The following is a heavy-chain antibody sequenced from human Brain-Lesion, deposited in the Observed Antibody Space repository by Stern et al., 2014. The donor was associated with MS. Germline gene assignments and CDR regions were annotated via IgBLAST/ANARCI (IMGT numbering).Heavy chain of an antibody. V-gene: IGHV4-30-2*01. Sequence: QLQLQESGSGLVKPSQTLSLTCSVSGYSITSAAFSWTWIRQAPGKGLVGIGYLDYGGSPLYNPSLRRSINTSVETSQNHFLQRLNSVTAADTAVYYCARGRSRVHPPLDPWGQGTLVTVSS. CDR3: ARGRSRVHPPLDP. D-gene: IGHD2-2*01. CDR1: GYSITSAAFS. J-gene: IGHJ5*02. CDR2: LDYGGSP.